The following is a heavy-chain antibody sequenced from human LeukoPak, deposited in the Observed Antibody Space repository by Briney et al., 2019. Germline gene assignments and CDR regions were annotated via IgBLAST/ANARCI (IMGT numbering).Heavy chain of an antibody. D-gene: IGHD3-3*01. J-gene: IGHJ4*02. Sequence: ASVKVSCKASGGTFSSYAISWVRQAPGQGLEWMGRIIPIFGTANYAQKFQGRVTMTRATSISTAYMELSRLRFDDTAVYYCARDRDGGVGTMDYWGQGTLVPVSS. CDR3: ARDRDGGVGTMDY. CDR1: GGTFSSYA. CDR2: IIPIFGTA. V-gene: IGHV1-69*05.